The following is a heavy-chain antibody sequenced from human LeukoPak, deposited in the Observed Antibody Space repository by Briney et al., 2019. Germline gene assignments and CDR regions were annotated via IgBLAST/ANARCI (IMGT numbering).Heavy chain of an antibody. CDR3: ARGYSYYYDSSGYYFDY. Sequence: SETLSLTCAVYGGSISSYYWSWIRQPPGKGLECIGNIYYSGSTNYNPSLKSRVTISVDTSKNQFSLKLSSVTAADTAVYYCARGYSYYYDSSGYYFDYWGQGTLVTVSS. V-gene: IGHV4-59*01. D-gene: IGHD3-22*01. J-gene: IGHJ4*02. CDR1: GGSISSYY. CDR2: IYYSGST.